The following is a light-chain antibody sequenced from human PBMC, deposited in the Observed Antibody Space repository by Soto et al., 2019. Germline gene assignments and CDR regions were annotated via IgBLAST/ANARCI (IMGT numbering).Light chain of an antibody. CDR3: QQYNYWPRT. V-gene: IGKV3-15*01. J-gene: IGKJ2*01. CDR1: QSVSSS. Sequence: EIVMTPSPVTLSVSPRERATLSCRASQSVSSSIAWYQQKPGQAPRLLIYGASTRATGIPARFSGSGSGTEFALTISGQQSEDFAVYYCQQYNYWPRTFGQGTKLEIK. CDR2: GAS.